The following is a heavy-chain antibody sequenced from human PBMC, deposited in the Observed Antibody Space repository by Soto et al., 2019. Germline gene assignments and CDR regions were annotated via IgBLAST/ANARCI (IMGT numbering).Heavy chain of an antibody. CDR3: ARDLEWLEPYYYYGMDV. CDR1: GYTFTSYG. V-gene: IGHV1-18*01. D-gene: IGHD5-12*01. CDR2: ISAYNGNT. Sequence: GASVKVSCKASGYTFTSYGISWVRQAPGQGLEWMGWISAYNGNTNYAQKLQGRVTMTTDTSTSTAYMELRSLRSDDTAVYYCARDLEWLEPYYYYGMDVWGQGTTVTVSS. J-gene: IGHJ6*02.